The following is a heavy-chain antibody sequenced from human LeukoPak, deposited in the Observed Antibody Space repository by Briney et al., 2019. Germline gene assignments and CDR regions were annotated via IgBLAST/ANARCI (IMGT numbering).Heavy chain of an antibody. V-gene: IGHV4-30-4*01. D-gene: IGHD3-22*01. CDR2: MYYSGST. CDR1: GRSISSGDYY. Sequence: PSQTLSLTCTVSGRSISSGDYYWSWIRQPPGKGLEWIAYMYYSGSTYYNPSLKRRVTMSADTSKNQLTLKLSSVTAPDTAVYYCARPYYYDNRIDPCGQGILVTVSS. CDR3: ARPYYYDNRIDP. J-gene: IGHJ5*02.